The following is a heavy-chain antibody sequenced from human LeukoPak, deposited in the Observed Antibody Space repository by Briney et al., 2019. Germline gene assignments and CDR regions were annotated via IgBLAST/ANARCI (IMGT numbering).Heavy chain of an antibody. CDR1: GFTLSSYS. CDR3: TRDQTPYY. CDR2: ISSSGNYI. Sequence: GGSLRLSCETSGFTLSSYSMNWVRQAPGTGLEWVSCISSSGNYIYYADSVKGRFTISRDNAEKSLSLQMNSLKTEDTAVYYCTRDQTPYYWGQGTLVTVSS. J-gene: IGHJ4*02. V-gene: IGHV3-21*03.